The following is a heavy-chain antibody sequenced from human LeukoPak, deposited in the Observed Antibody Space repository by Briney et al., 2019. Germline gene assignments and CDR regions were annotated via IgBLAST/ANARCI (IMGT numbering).Heavy chain of an antibody. J-gene: IGHJ3*02. CDR1: GYTFTGHY. D-gene: IGHD3-22*01. CDR2: INPNSGDT. Sequence: ASVKVSCKASGYTFTGHYIHWVRQAPGQGLEWMGWINPNSGDTDYAQKFQGGVTMTRDTSISTAYMELSRLRSDDTAVYYCAREREGYNSGYYRRAFDIWGQGTMVTVSS. V-gene: IGHV1-2*02. CDR3: AREREGYNSGYYRRAFDI.